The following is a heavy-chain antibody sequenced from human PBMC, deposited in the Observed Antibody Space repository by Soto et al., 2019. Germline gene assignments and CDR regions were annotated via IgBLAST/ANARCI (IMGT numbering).Heavy chain of an antibody. CDR3: ARDLTPGNDSGWYDALDI. J-gene: IGHJ3*02. V-gene: IGHV3-7*01. CDR1: GFPFSSYC. D-gene: IGHD6-19*01. CDR2: IDGDGSRL. Sequence: PGGSLRLSCAASGFPFSSYCMSWVRQAPGKGLEWVANIDGDGSRLYYVDSVRGRFTISRDNAKNSLYLQMNSLRAEDTAIYYCARDLTPGNDSGWYDALDIWGQGTMVTVSS.